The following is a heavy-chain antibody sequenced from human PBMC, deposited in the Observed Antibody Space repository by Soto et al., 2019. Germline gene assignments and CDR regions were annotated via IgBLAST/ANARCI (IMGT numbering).Heavy chain of an antibody. D-gene: IGHD2-8*01. Sequence: GASVKVSCKASGYAFTGYYMHWVRQAPGQGLEWMGWINPNSGGTNYAQKFQGRVTMTRDTSISTAYMELSRRRSDDTAVYYCARTKIVLMVYATHPYGMDVWGQGTTVTVSS. CDR3: ARTKIVLMVYATHPYGMDV. CDR2: INPNSGGT. V-gene: IGHV1-2*02. CDR1: GYAFTGYY. J-gene: IGHJ6*02.